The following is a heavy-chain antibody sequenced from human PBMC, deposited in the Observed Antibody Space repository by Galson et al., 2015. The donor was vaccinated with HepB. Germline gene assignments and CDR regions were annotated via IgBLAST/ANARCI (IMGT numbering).Heavy chain of an antibody. V-gene: IGHV1-46*03. D-gene: IGHD6-13*01. CDR1: GGTFSSYA. Sequence: SVKVSCKASGGTFSSYAISWVRQAPGQGLEWMGIINPSGGSTSYAQKFQGRVTMTRDTSTSTVYMELSSLRSEDTAVYYCARVDSSSWYGYYFDYWGQGTLGTVSS. CDR3: ARVDSSSWYGYYFDY. J-gene: IGHJ4*02. CDR2: INPSGGST.